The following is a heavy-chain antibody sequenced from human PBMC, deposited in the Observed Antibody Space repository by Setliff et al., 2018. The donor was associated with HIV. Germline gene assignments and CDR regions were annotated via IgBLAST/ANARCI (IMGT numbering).Heavy chain of an antibody. CDR1: GGSISSNHYF. CDR2: MYYTGST. Sequence: PSETLSLTCTVSGGSISSNHYFWGWIRQPPGKGLAWIATMYYTGSTFYNPSLKSRLTMSVDTSKNQFSLRLHSVTAADTAVYYCARREGTAAAGTYYMDVWGKGTTVTVSS. J-gene: IGHJ6*03. V-gene: IGHV4-39*01. CDR3: ARREGTAAAGTYYMDV. D-gene: IGHD6-13*01.